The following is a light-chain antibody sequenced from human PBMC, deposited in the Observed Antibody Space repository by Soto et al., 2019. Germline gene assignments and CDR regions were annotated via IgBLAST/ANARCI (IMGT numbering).Light chain of an antibody. CDR2: EVN. V-gene: IGLV2-14*01. CDR3: CSYSTSNTHNYV. Sequence: QSVLTQPASVSGSPGQSITVSCTGTSSDIGGYNYVSWYQHHPGKAPQLIIYEVNLRLSGVSDRFSASKSGDTASLTISGLQAGDEADYYCCSYSTSNTHNYVFGTGTKVTVL. CDR1: SSDIGGYNY. J-gene: IGLJ1*01.